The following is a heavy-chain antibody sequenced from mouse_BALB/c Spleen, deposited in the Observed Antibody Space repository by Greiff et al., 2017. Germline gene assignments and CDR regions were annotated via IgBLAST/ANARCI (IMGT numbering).Heavy chain of an antibody. CDR1: GYTFTSYW. J-gene: IGHJ2*01. CDR3: ARDYGSRY. Sequence: QVQLQQSGAELAKPGASVKMSCKASGYTFTSYWMHWVKQRPGQGLEWIGYINPSTGYTEYNQKFKDKATLTADKSSSTAYMQLSSLTSEDSAVYYCARDYGSRYWGQGTTLTVSS. V-gene: IGHV1-7*01. D-gene: IGHD1-1*01. CDR2: INPSTGYT.